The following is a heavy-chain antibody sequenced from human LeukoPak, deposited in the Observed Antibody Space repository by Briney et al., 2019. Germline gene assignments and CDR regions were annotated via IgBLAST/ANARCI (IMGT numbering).Heavy chain of an antibody. CDR2: IYPNCCST. CDR3: TKDVVPDSGWDLDY. CDR1: GFTFSTYS. V-gene: IGHV3-23*01. J-gene: IGHJ4*02. Sequence: GGSLRLSCAASGFTFSTYSMTWVRQGPGKGLEWVSSIYPNCCSTFYADSVKGRLPISRDNSKNPLYLQMSSLRTEDTAIYYCTKDVVPDSGWDLDYWGQGNLVTVSS. D-gene: IGHD6-19*01.